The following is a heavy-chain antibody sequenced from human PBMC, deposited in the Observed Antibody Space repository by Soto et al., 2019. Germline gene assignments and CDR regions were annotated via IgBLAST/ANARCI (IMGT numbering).Heavy chain of an antibody. D-gene: IGHD6-25*01. J-gene: IGHJ3*02. CDR1: GFSLSTSGVG. CDR2: IYWDDDK. V-gene: IGHV2-5*02. Sequence: QITLKESGPALVKPTQTLTLTCTFSGFSLSTSGVGVGWLRQPPGKALEWLALIYWDDDKRYSPSVKSRLTITKDPSKNQVVLTMTNLDPVDTATYYCSHRGDSGSSRAFHIWGQGTMVTVSS. CDR3: SHRGDSGSSRAFHI.